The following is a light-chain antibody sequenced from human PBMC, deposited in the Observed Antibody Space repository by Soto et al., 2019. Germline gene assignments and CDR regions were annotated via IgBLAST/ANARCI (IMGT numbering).Light chain of an antibody. Sequence: DSQMTQSTSTLSASVGDRVTITCRASQSIGGWLAWYQQKAGKAPKVLIYATSTLQSGVPSRFSGSGSGTQFPLPSSSLQPYDSATYYCQQYNTWWTFGQGTKVEVK. CDR3: QQYNTWWT. CDR1: QSIGGW. J-gene: IGKJ1*01. V-gene: IGKV1-5*03. CDR2: ATS.